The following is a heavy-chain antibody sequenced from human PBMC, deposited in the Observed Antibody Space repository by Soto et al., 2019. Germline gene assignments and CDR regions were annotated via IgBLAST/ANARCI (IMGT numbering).Heavy chain of an antibody. CDR1: GYTFTSYD. CDR2: MNPNSGNT. D-gene: IGHD3-9*01. Sequence: QVQLVQSGAEVKKPGASVKVSCKASGYTFTSYDINWVRQATGQGFEYLGWMNPNSGNTGYVKKFQGRVTITRDTSMSTAYMVLLSLRSEDTAVYDCARGINHFDYSRWFDPWCPGTLVTVSS. V-gene: IGHV1-8*01. CDR3: ARGINHFDYSRWFDP. J-gene: IGHJ5*02.